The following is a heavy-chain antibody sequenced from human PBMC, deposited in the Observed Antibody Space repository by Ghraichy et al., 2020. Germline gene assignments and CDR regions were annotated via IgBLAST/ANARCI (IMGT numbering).Heavy chain of an antibody. V-gene: IGHV4-34*01. J-gene: IGHJ4*02. CDR3: ARVIVGPTNYFDH. Sequence: SETLSLTCAVNGTSFSAYYWTWIRQPPGKGLEWIGEINHGGHTNYNPSLKSRVTISVEKSKNQFSLKLSSVTAADTAVYYCARVIVGPTNYFDHWAQGALVTVSS. D-gene: IGHD1-26*01. CDR2: INHGGHT. CDR1: GTSFSAYY.